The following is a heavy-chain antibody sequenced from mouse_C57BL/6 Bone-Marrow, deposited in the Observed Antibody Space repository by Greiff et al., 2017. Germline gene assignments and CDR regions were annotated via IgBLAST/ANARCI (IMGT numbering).Heavy chain of an antibody. Sequence: EVKLVESGGGLVQPGGSMKLSCAASGFTFSDAWMDWVRQSPEKGLEWVALIRNKANNHASYYAESVKGRFTISRDDSKSSVYLQMNSLRPEDTGIYDCTGWERVRCAYWGQGTLVTVSA. CDR1: GFTFSDAW. V-gene: IGHV6-6*01. CDR2: IRNKANNHAS. J-gene: IGHJ3*01. CDR3: TGWERVRCAY. D-gene: IGHD3-3*01.